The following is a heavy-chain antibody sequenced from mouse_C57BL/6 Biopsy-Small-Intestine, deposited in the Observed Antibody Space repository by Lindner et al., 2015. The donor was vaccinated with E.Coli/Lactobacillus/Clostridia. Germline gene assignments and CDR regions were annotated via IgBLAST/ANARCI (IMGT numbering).Heavy chain of an antibody. J-gene: IGHJ2*01. D-gene: IGHD4-1*01. CDR2: IYPGNGDT. V-gene: IGHV1-80*01. Sequence: VQLQESGAELVKPGASVEISCKVSGYAFSSYWMNWVKQRPGKGLEWIGQIYPGNGDTNYNGKFKGKATLTADKSSSTAYMQFSSLTSDDSAVYLCARSWAGLDYWGQGTTLTVSS. CDR3: ARSWAGLDY. CDR1: GYAFSSYW.